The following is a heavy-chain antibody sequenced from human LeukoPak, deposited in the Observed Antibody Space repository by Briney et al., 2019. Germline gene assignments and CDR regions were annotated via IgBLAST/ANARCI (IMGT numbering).Heavy chain of an antibody. D-gene: IGHD3/OR15-3a*01. V-gene: IGHV4-39*07. CDR3: ARDGLFGIH. J-gene: IGHJ4*02. Sequence: SETLSLTCTVSGGSISSSSYYWGWIRQPPGKGLEWIGSIYYSGSTYYNPSLKSRVTISVDTSKNQFSLKLRSVPAADTAVYYCARDGLFGIHWGQGTLVTVSS. CDR2: IYYSGST. CDR1: GGSISSSSYY.